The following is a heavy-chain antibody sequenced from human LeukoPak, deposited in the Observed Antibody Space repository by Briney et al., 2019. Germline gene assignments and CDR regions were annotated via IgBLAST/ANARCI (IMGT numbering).Heavy chain of an antibody. CDR1: GFTFSSYS. J-gene: IGHJ5*02. CDR3: ARRGYYDSTGGPHGFDP. Sequence: GSLRLSCAASGFTFSSYSMNWVRQAPGKGLEWIGEINHSGSTNYNPSLKSRVTISVDTSKNQFSPKLSSVTAADTAVYYCARRGYYDSTGGPHGFDPWGQGTLVTVSS. CDR2: INHSGST. V-gene: IGHV4-34*01. D-gene: IGHD3-22*01.